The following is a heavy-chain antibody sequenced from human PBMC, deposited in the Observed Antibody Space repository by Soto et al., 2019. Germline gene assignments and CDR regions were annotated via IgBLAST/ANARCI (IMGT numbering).Heavy chain of an antibody. CDR1: GYRFTAYD. Sequence: QVQVVQSGAGVKKPGATANVSCKASGYRFTAYDMHWVRQAPEQRLEWLGWINTATGDTKYSPSFQGRVTLTRDTSATTAYMELSGLRFEDTAVYYCARTRGYCSGGSCYPLDYWGQGTLVTVSS. CDR3: ARTRGYCSGGSCYPLDY. V-gene: IGHV1-3*04. D-gene: IGHD2-15*01. J-gene: IGHJ4*02. CDR2: INTATGDT.